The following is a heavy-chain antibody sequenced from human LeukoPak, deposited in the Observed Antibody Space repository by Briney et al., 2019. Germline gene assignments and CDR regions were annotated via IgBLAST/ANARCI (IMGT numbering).Heavy chain of an antibody. CDR1: GGSFSDYY. V-gene: IGHV4-34*01. J-gene: IGHJ5*02. D-gene: IGHD3-10*01. Sequence: PSETLSLTCAVYGGSFSDYYWTWLRQSPGRGLEGIGEINDSGDTRSNPSLKSRVSISTDTSRNQFSLNMSSVTAADTAVYYCARGDPSFSTLDLWGQGSLITVSS. CDR3: ARGDPSFSTLDL. CDR2: INDSGDT.